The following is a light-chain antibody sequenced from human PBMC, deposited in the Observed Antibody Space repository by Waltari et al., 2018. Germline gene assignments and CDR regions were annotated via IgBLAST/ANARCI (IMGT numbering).Light chain of an antibody. CDR2: GAS. CDR1: QSVSSN. J-gene: IGKJ3*01. CDR3: QQYNNWPPIFT. V-gene: IGKV3-15*01. Sequence: EIVMTQSPATLSVSPGGRATLSCRASQSVSSNLAWYQQKPGQAPRLLIYGASTRATGIPARFSGSGSGTEFTLTISSLQSEDFAVYYCQQYNNWPPIFTFGPGTKVDIK.